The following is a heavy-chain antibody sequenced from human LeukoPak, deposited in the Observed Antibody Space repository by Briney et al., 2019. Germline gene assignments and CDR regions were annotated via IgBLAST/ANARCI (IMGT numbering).Heavy chain of an antibody. J-gene: IGHJ4*02. CDR3: ARARLPSSFDY. CDR2: INPSGGST. CDR1: GYTFTSYG. Sequence: ASVTVSCKASGYTFTSYGISRVRQAPGQGLEWMGIINPSGGSTSYAQKFQGRVTMTRDTSTSTVYMELSSLRSEDTAVYYCARARLPSSFDYWGQGTLVTVSS. D-gene: IGHD5-18*01. V-gene: IGHV1-46*01.